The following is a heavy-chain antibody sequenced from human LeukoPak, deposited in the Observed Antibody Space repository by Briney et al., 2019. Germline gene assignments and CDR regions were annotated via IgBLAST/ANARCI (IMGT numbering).Heavy chain of an antibody. CDR3: ARSRQRQYSCGFNYYYYYMDV. CDR1: GGSFSGYY. V-gene: IGHV4-34*01. J-gene: IGHJ6*03. D-gene: IGHD5-18*01. CDR2: INHSGST. Sequence: PSETLSLTCAVYGGSFSGYYWSWIRQPPGKGLEWIGEINHSGSTNYNPSLKSRVTISVDTSKNQFSLKLSSVTAADTAVYYCARSRQRQYSCGFNYYYYYMDVWGKGTTVTVSS.